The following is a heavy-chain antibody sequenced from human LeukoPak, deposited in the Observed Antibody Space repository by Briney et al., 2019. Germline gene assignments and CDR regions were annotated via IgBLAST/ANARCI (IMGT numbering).Heavy chain of an antibody. CDR1: GFTFSSYA. CDR2: ISYDGSNK. CDR3: AKGGAVAGTLYYYYYGMDV. J-gene: IGHJ6*02. Sequence: GGSLRLSCAASGFTFSSYAMHWVRQAPGKGLEWVAVISYDGSNKYYADSVKGRFTISRDNSKNTLYLQMNSLRAEDTVVYYCAKGGAVAGTLYYYYYGMDVWGQGTTVTVSS. D-gene: IGHD6-19*01. V-gene: IGHV3-30-3*01.